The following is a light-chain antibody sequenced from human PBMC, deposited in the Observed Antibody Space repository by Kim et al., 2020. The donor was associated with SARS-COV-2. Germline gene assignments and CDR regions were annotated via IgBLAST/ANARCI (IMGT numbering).Light chain of an antibody. J-gene: IGLJ1*01. CDR3: QAWDSSTVV. V-gene: IGLV3-1*01. CDR2: QDD. Sequence: SYELTQPPSVSVSPGHTASITCSGDELGDKYTCCYQQKPGQSPVLVIYQDDKRPSGIPERFSGSNSGNAATLTISGTQAMDEADYYCQAWDSSTVVFGTGTKVTVL. CDR1: ELGDKY.